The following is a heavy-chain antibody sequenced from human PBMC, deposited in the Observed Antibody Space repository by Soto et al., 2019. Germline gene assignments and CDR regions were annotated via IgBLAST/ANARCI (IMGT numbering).Heavy chain of an antibody. D-gene: IGHD3-10*02. CDR3: ARRVLRETHFDY. CDR2: IYHVDSDT. J-gene: IGHJ4*02. V-gene: IGHV5-51*01. CDR1: GYSFTSYW. Sequence: GESLKISCKGSGYSFTSYWIAWVRQMPGKGLEWMGIIYHVDSDTRYSPSFQGQVTISADKSISTAYLQWSSLKASDTAMYYCARRVLRETHFDYWGQGTLVTVSS.